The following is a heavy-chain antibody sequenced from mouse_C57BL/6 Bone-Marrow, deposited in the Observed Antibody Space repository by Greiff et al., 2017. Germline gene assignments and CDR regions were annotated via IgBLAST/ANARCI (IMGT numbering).Heavy chain of an antibody. CDR1: GFNIKDDY. CDR2: IDPENGDT. J-gene: IGHJ2*01. CDR3: EGRFSFDY. V-gene: IGHV14-4*01. Sequence: EVQWVESGAELVRPGASVKLSCTASGFNIKDDYMHWVKQRPEQGLEWIGWIDPENGDTEYASKFQGKATITADTSSNTAYMQLSSLTSEDSAVYYCEGRFSFDYWGQGTTLTVSS.